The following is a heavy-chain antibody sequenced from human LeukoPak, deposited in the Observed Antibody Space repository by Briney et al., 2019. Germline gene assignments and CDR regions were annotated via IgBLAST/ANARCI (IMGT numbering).Heavy chain of an antibody. V-gene: IGHV4-34*01. J-gene: IGHJ4*02. CDR3: ARGLLRYFDWTPRVGYFDY. CDR2: INHSGST. CDR1: GGSFSGYY. D-gene: IGHD3-9*01. Sequence: KPSETLSLTCAVYGGSFSGYYWSWIRQPPGKGLEWIGEINHSGSTNYNPSLKSRVTISVDTSKNQFSLKLSSVTAADTAVYYCARGLLRYFDWTPRVGYFDYWGQGTLVTVSS.